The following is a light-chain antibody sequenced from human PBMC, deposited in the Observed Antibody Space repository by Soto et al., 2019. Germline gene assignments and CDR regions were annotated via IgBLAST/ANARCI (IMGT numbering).Light chain of an antibody. CDR1: QGISSA. Sequence: AIQLTQSPSSLSASVGDRVTITCRASQGISSALAWYQQTPGKPPKLLIYDASTLEIGVPSRFSGSGSVTDFTLAIGSLQPEDSATYYCHQFNDYPFTFGPGTKVDLK. CDR2: DAS. J-gene: IGKJ3*01. V-gene: IGKV1D-13*01. CDR3: HQFNDYPFT.